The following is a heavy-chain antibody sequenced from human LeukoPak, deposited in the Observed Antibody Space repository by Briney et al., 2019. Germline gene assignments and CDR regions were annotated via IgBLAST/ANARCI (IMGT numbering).Heavy chain of an antibody. CDR1: GGSFSGYY. CDR2: INHSGST. D-gene: IGHD4-23*01. V-gene: IGHV4-34*01. Sequence: SETLSLTCAVYGGSFSGYYWSWIRQPPGKGLECIGEINHSGSTNYNPSLKSRVTISVDTSKNQFSLKLSSVTAADTAVYYCARGGYGGMYYYYYMDVWGKGTTVTVSS. J-gene: IGHJ6*03. CDR3: ARGGYGGMYYYYYMDV.